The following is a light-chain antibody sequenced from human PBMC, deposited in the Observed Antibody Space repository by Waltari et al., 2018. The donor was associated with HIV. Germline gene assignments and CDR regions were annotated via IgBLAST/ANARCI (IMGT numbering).Light chain of an antibody. J-gene: IGLJ2*01. V-gene: IGLV2-14*01. CDR2: EAP. Sequence: QSALTQPASVSGSPGQSITISCTGTTSDFGGYAYASWYQQHPAKVPTLIIYEAPHRPSGVSKRFSGSKSGNTASLALSGLPPEDEADYYCRACTSSETPLVFGGGTKLNVL. CDR1: TSDFGGYAY. CDR3: RACTSSETPLV.